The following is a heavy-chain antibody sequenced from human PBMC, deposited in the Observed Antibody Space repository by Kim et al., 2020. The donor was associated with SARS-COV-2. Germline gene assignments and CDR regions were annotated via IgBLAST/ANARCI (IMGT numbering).Heavy chain of an antibody. CDR3: VRDPGSYPNFDH. D-gene: IGHD1-26*01. J-gene: IGHJ4*02. Sequence: ASVKVSCKASGYTFTNYGISWVRQAPGQGLEWMGWISAYNDNTNYAQKLQGRVTMTTDTSTSTAYMELRSLRSDDTAVYYCVRDPGSYPNFDHWGQGTLVTVSS. CDR2: ISAYNDNT. V-gene: IGHV1-18*04. CDR1: GYTFTNYG.